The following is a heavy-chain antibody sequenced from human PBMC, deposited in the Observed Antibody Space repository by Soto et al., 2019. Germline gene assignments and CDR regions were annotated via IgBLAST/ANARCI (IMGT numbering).Heavy chain of an antibody. J-gene: IGHJ6*02. V-gene: IGHV1-69*12. CDR2: IMPVFPTP. CDR3: ARDKDRLQLGGNYYYILDV. Sequence: QVQLVQSGAEVKKPGSSVKVSCKASGGTFSTSAISCVRQAPGQGLEWVGGIMPVFPTPDYAQNFQGRVTITADESTTTDYRELTSLRADDTAVYYCARDKDRLQLGGNYYYILDVWGQGTAITVSS. CDR1: GGTFSTSA. D-gene: IGHD1-1*01.